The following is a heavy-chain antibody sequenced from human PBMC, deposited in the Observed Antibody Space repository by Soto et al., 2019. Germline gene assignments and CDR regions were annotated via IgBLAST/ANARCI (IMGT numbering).Heavy chain of an antibody. CDR3: TAYYYGSGSPLIYYYYYSMDV. CDR2: IKSKTDGGTT. D-gene: IGHD3-10*01. V-gene: IGHV3-15*01. CDR1: GFTFSNAW. Sequence: GGSLRLSCAASGFTFSNAWMSWVRQAPGKGLEWVGRIKSKTDGGTTDYAAPVKGRFTISRDDSKNTLYLQMNSLKTEDTAVYYCTAYYYGSGSPLIYYYYYSMDVWGQGTTVTVSS. J-gene: IGHJ6*02.